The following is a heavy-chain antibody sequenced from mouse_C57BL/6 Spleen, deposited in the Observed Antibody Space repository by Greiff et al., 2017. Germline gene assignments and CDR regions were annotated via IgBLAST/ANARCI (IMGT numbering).Heavy chain of an antibody. CDR2: IRNKANGYTT. J-gene: IGHJ2*01. D-gene: IGHD3-2*02. CDR3: ARSDRSEFDY. Sequence: EVQRVESGGGLVQPGGSLSLSCAASGFTFTDYYMSWVRQPPGKALEWLVFIRNKANGYTTEYSASVKGRFTISSDNSQSILYLQMNALRAEDSATYYCARSDRSEFDYWGEGTTRTVSS. CDR1: GFTFTDYY. V-gene: IGHV7-3*01.